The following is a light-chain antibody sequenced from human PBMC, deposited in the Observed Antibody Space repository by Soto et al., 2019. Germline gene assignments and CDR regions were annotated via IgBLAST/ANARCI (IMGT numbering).Light chain of an antibody. Sequence: QPVLTQSPSASASLGASVKLTCTLSSGHSTYAIAWHQQQSEKGPRFLMKINSDGSHSKGDGILDRFSGSSSGAERHLTISSLQSEDEADYYCQSWGTGIQVFGGGTKLTVL. CDR3: QSWGTGIQV. CDR1: SGHSTYA. CDR2: INSDGSH. J-gene: IGLJ3*02. V-gene: IGLV4-69*01.